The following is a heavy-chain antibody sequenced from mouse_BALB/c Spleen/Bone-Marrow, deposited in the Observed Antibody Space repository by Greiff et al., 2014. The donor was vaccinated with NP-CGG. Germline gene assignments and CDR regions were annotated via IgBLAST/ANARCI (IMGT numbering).Heavy chain of an antibody. CDR2: INPSTGYT. J-gene: IGHJ3*01. Sequence: QVQLKESGAELAKPGASLKMSCKASGYTFTSYWMHWVEQRPGQGLEWIGYINPSTGYTEYSQKFKDEATLAADKSSTTAYMQLSSLTSEDSAVYYCARYGNYVFAYWGQGTLVTVSA. V-gene: IGHV1-7*01. CDR1: GYTFTSYW. CDR3: ARYGNYVFAY. D-gene: IGHD2-1*01.